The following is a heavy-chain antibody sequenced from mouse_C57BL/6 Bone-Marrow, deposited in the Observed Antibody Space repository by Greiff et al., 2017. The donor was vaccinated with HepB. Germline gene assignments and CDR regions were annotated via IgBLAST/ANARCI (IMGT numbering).Heavy chain of an antibody. J-gene: IGHJ2*01. CDR3: AIITTGVSNFDY. V-gene: IGHV1-52*01. Sequence: QVQLQQPGAELVRPGSSVKLSCKASGYTFTSYWMHWVKQRPIQGLEWIGNIDPSDSETHYNQKFKDKATLTVDKSSSTAYMQLSSLTSEDSAVYYCAIITTGVSNFDYWGQGTTLTVSS. CDR1: GYTFTSYW. D-gene: IGHD1-1*01. CDR2: IDPSDSET.